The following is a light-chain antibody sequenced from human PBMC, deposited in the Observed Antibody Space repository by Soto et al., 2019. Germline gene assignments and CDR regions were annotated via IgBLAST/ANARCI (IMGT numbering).Light chain of an antibody. CDR2: DAS. CDR1: QSISNR. J-gene: IGKJ3*01. V-gene: IGKV1-5*01. Sequence: DIQMTQSPSTLSASVGDRVTITCRASQSISNRLAWYQQKPGKAPKVLIYDASSLESGVPSRFSGSGSGTEFILTISSLQPDDFATYCCQQSYSTPFTFAPGTKVDIK. CDR3: QQSYSTPFT.